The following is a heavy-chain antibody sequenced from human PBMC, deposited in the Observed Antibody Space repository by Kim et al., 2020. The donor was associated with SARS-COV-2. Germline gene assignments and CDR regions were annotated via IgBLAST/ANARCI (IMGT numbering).Heavy chain of an antibody. CDR2: IIGSGGST. CDR1: GFTFSSYA. J-gene: IGHJ4*02. V-gene: IGHV3-23*01. Sequence: GGSLRLSCAASGFTFSSYAMSWVRQAPGKGLEWVSAIIGSGGSTYYSDSVNGRFTISRDNSKNTLYLQMNSLRAEDTAVYYCANSPPGIAAAGTSYYFDYWGQGTLVTVSS. D-gene: IGHD6-13*01. CDR3: ANSPPGIAAAGTSYYFDY.